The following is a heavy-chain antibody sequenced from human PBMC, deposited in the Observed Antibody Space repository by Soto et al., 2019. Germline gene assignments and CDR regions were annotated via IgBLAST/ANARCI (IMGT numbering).Heavy chain of an antibody. CDR2: HNGYNGQT. V-gene: IGHV1-3*01. CDR1: ENTFSTYL. Sequence: ASVKVSCKASENTFSTYLVHWARQVHGQGLEWMGWHNGYNGQTEYSQKFQGRATITRDTSAKTAYLELRSLTSEDTALYYCATAPIRHSWNDGLGYWGQGTLVTVSS. J-gene: IGHJ4*02. CDR3: ATAPIRHSWNDGLGY. D-gene: IGHD1-20*01.